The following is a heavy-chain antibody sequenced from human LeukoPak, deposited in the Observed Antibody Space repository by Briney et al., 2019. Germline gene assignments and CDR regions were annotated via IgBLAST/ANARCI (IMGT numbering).Heavy chain of an antibody. CDR2: ISHDGSNE. Sequence: GGSLRLSWAVSGFTFRTYAMHWVRQAPGKGLEWVAVISHDGSNEFYADSVKGRFTISRDNSKNTLYLQLNSLRADDTAVYYCARDLANYYGSGGTWFDPWGQGTLVTVSS. V-gene: IGHV3-30*03. CDR3: ARDLANYYGSGGTWFDP. D-gene: IGHD3-10*01. J-gene: IGHJ5*02. CDR1: GFTFRTYA.